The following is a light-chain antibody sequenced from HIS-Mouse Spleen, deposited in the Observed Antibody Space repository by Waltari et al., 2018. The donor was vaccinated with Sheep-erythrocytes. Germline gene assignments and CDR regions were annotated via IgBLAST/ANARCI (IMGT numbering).Light chain of an antibody. J-gene: IGLJ3*02. V-gene: IGLV2-23*01. CDR3: CSYAGSSTPWV. CDR1: SSYVGRYNL. Sequence: QSALTQPASVSGSPGQSITISCTGTSSYVGRYNLLPWYQQHPGKAPKLMIYEGSKRPSGVSNRFSGSKSGNTASLTISGLQAEDEADYYCCSYAGSSTPWVFGGGTKLTVL. CDR2: EGS.